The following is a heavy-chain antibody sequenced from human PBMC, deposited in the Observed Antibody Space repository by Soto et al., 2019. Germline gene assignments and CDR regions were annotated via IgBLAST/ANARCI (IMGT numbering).Heavy chain of an antibody. CDR1: TFTFTSSA. Sequence: GASVKVSCKASTFTFTSSAVQWVRQARGQRLEWIGWIVVGSGNTKYAQNFQERVTITRDMSLGTAYLELSSLRSEDTAVYYCATHREGATYYFDYWGQGTLVTVSS. CDR3: ATHREGATYYFDY. J-gene: IGHJ4*02. D-gene: IGHD1-26*01. V-gene: IGHV1-58*01. CDR2: IVVGSGNT.